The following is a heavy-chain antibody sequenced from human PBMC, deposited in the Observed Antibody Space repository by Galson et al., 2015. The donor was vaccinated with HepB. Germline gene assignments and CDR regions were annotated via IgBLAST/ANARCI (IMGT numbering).Heavy chain of an antibody. CDR1: GFNVSRNY. V-gene: IGHV3-53*04. J-gene: IGHJ4*02. D-gene: IGHD3-10*01. CDR2: LYAGGNT. Sequence: SLRLSCAASGFNVSRNYMTWVRQAPGKGLEWVSVLYAGGNTYYADSVKGRFTISRHNSKNTFYLQMNSLRTNGTAVYYCARSSWRGGTNTVWGQGTLVTVSS. CDR3: ARSSWRGGTNTV.